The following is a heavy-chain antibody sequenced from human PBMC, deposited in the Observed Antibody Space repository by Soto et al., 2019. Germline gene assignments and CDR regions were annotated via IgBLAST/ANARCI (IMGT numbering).Heavy chain of an antibody. Sequence: LPETLSLTCTVSGGSISSSSYYWGWIRQPPGKGLEWIGSIYYSGSTYYNPSLKSRVTISVDTSKNQFSLKLSSVTAADTAVYYCARHGEGRAAAAGRRWYYYGMDVWGQGTTVTVSS. D-gene: IGHD6-13*01. CDR1: GGSISSSSYY. V-gene: IGHV4-39*01. CDR3: ARHGEGRAAAAGRRWYYYGMDV. J-gene: IGHJ6*02. CDR2: IYYSGST.